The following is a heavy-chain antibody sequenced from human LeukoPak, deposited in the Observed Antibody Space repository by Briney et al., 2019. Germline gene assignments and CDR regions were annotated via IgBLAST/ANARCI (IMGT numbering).Heavy chain of an antibody. V-gene: IGHV4-61*02. CDR3: ATSSWLRDANFDS. D-gene: IGHD6-13*01. CDR1: GGSISSGLYY. CDR2: IHTSGST. J-gene: IGHJ4*02. Sequence: SQTLSLTCTVSGGSISSGLYYWNWIRQPAGKGLEWIGRIHTSGSTNYNPSLKSRVTISLHPSKNQFSLKLPSVTAADSAVYYCATSSWLRDANFDSRGQGTLVTVSS.